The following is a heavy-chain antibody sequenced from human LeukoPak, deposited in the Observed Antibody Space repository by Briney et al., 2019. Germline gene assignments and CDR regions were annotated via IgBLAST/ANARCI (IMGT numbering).Heavy chain of an antibody. Sequence: PGGSLRLSCAASGFTFSSYAMSWVRQAPGKGLEWVSVMYSGGSTYYADSVKGRFTISRDNSKNTLYLQMNSLRAEDTAVYYCARGALSESYPYYFDYWGQGTLVTVSS. CDR2: MYSGGST. CDR1: GFTFSSYA. CDR3: ARGALSESYPYYFDY. D-gene: IGHD1-26*01. J-gene: IGHJ4*02. V-gene: IGHV3-53*01.